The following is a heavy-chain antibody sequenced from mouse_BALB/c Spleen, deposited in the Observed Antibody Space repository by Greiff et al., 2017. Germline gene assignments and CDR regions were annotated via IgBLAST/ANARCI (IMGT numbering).Heavy chain of an antibody. CDR1: GYTFTSYW. Sequence: VQLQQSGAELARPGASVKLSCKASGYTFTSYWMQWVKQRSGQGLEWIGAFYPGDGDTRYTQKFKGKATLTADKSSSTAYMQLSSLASEDSAVYYCAGTVITTVGAPYAMDYWGQGTSVTVSS. CDR2: FYPGDGDT. V-gene: IGHV1-87*01. J-gene: IGHJ4*01. CDR3: AGTVITTVGAPYAMDY. D-gene: IGHD1-1*01.